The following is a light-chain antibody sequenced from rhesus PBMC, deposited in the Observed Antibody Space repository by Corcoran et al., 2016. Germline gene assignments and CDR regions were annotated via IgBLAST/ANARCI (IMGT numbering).Light chain of an antibody. CDR1: QSISSW. CDR2: KAS. J-gene: IGKJ2*01. V-gene: IGKV1-22*01. Sequence: DIQMTQSPSSLSASVGDTVTITCRASQSISSWFAWYQQKPGKAPKLLIYKASTLPSGVPSRVSGRGAGTDFTLTISSLQSEDFATYYWQQDSSSPFSFGQGTKVEIK. CDR3: QQDSSSPFS.